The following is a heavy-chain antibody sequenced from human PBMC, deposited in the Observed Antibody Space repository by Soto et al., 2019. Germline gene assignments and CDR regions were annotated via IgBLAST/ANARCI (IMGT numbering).Heavy chain of an antibody. J-gene: IGHJ5*02. D-gene: IGHD3-10*01. Sequence: EVQLLESGGGLVQPGGSLRLSCAASGFSFSSYAMSWVRQAPGKGLEWVSVISGSGGTDYADSVKGRFTISRDNSKSRLYLRMNNLRADDTAVYYCAKGASYGSRSYPLDPWGQGTLVTVSS. CDR3: AKGASYGSRSYPLDP. V-gene: IGHV3-23*01. CDR1: GFSFSSYA. CDR2: ISGSGGT.